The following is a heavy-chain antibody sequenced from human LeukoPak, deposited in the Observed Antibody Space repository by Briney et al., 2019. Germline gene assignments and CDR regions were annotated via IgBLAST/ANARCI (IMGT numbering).Heavy chain of an antibody. CDR3: ARDGRIVGVNFDY. CDR2: INHSGST. V-gene: IGHV4-34*01. Sequence: SETLSLTCAVYGGSFSGYYWSWIRQPPGKGLEWIGEINHSGSTNYNPSLKSRVTISVDTSKNQFSLKLSSVTAADTAVYYCARDGRIVGVNFDYWGQGTLVTVSS. D-gene: IGHD1-26*01. J-gene: IGHJ4*02. CDR1: GGSFSGYY.